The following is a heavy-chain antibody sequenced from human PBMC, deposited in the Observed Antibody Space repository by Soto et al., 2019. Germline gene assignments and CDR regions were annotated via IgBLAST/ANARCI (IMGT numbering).Heavy chain of an antibody. V-gene: IGHV4-30-2*01. J-gene: IGHJ5*02. D-gene: IGHD2-21*01. CDR3: SIVPGASCGVSFRWCHP. CDR2: IYHSGST. Sequence: PGKGLEWIGYIYHSGSTYYNPSLNSRVTISVDRSKHQFSLKISTVTATDTAVDHCSIVPGASCGVSFRWCHPWGKGTPVTAPQ.